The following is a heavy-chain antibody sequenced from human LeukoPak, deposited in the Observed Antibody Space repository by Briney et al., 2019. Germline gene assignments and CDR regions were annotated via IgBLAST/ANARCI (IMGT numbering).Heavy chain of an antibody. Sequence: GASVKVSCKASGYTVTSYGISWVRQAPGQGLEWMGWISAYNGNTNYAQKLQGRVTMTTDTSTSTAYMELRSLRSDDTAVYYCARVGAGLLWFGELSPYNWFDPWGQGTLVTVSS. CDR1: GYTVTSYG. CDR3: ARVGAGLLWFGELSPYNWFDP. V-gene: IGHV1-18*01. D-gene: IGHD3-10*01. J-gene: IGHJ5*02. CDR2: ISAYNGNT.